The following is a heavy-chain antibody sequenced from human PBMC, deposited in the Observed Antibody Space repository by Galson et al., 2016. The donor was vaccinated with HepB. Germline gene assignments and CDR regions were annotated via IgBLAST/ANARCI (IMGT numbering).Heavy chain of an antibody. D-gene: IGHD5-24*01. V-gene: IGHV5-51*01. Sequence: QSGAEVKKPGESLKISCKVSGYSFSTYWIGWVRQVPGIGLEWMGVIYPGDSHTRYTPSFPGQVTISTDTSSGIAYLQWSSLKASDTAIYYCARVQRAYGDGYKSFDYWGQGTLVTVSS. CDR2: IYPGDSHT. CDR1: GYSFSTYW. CDR3: ARVQRAYGDGYKSFDY. J-gene: IGHJ4*02.